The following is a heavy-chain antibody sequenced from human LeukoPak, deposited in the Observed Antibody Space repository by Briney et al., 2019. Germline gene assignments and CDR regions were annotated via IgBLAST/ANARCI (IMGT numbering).Heavy chain of an antibody. D-gene: IGHD6-13*01. V-gene: IGHV3-23*01. CDR1: GFTFSSYA. CDR3: AKDQIAAAGKVRYFDY. CDR2: ISGSGGST. Sequence: PGGSLRLSCAASGFTFSSYAMSWVRQAPGKGLEWVSAISGSGGSTYYADSVKGRFTISRDNSKNTLYLQMNSLRAEDTAVYYCAKDQIAAAGKVRYFDYWGQGTLVTVSS. J-gene: IGHJ4*02.